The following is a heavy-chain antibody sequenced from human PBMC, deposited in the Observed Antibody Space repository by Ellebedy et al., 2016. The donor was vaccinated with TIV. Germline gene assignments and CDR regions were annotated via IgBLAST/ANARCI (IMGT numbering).Heavy chain of an antibody. J-gene: IGHJ6*02. Sequence: AASVKVSCKSSGYSFIDYGITWVRQAPGQGLDWMGWVSAYSGNTNYAENLQGRVTMTTDTSTDTAYMELRSLRSDDTAVYFCARYSGSWTYYRNGMDVWGQGTTVTVSS. V-gene: IGHV1-18*01. D-gene: IGHD3-10*01. CDR1: GYSFIDYG. CDR2: VSAYSGNT. CDR3: ARYSGSWTYYRNGMDV.